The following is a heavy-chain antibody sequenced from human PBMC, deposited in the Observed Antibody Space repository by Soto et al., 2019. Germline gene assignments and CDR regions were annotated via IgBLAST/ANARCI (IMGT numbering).Heavy chain of an antibody. V-gene: IGHV1-69*13. CDR1: GGTFSSYA. J-gene: IGHJ6*02. Sequence: SVKVSCKASGGTFSSYAISWVRQAPGQGLEWMGGIIPIFGTANYAQKFQGRVTITADESTSTAYMELSSLRSGDTAVYYCARHPGGRGYYCGMDVWGQGTTVTVSS. D-gene: IGHD2-15*01. CDR2: IIPIFGTA. CDR3: ARHPGGRGYYCGMDV.